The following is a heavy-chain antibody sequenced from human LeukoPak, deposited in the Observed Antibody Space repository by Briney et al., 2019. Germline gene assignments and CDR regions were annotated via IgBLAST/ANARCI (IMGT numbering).Heavy chain of an antibody. Sequence: SETLSLTCAVSGYSISSGYYWGWIRQPPGKGLEWIGSIYHSGSTYYNPSLKSRVTISVDTSKNQFSLKLSSVTAADTAVYYCARDLHGGYSYGYEFDYWGQGTLVTVSS. CDR3: ARDLHGGYSYGYEFDY. V-gene: IGHV4-38-2*02. CDR1: GYSISSGYY. J-gene: IGHJ4*02. D-gene: IGHD5-18*01. CDR2: IYHSGST.